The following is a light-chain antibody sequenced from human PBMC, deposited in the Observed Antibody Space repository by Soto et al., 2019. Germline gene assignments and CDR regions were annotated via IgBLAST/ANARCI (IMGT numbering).Light chain of an antibody. CDR2: GAS. V-gene: IGKV3-20*01. J-gene: IGKJ4*01. Sequence: EIVLTQSPGTLSLSLGDRATLSCRASQSLSINYLAWYQQKPGQAPRLLIYGASSRASGIPDRFSGSGSGTDFTLTISRVEPEDFAVYYCQQFRSSPLTFGGGTKVDIK. CDR3: QQFRSSPLT. CDR1: QSLSINY.